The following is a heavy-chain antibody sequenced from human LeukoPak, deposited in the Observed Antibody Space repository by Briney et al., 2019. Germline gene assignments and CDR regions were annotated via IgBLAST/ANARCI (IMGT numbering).Heavy chain of an antibody. J-gene: IGHJ4*02. D-gene: IGHD4-17*01. Sequence: PGGSLRLSCAVSGFTFSSYSMNWVRQAPGKGLEWVASISSSSSYIYYADSVKGRFTISRDNAKNSLYLQMNSLRAEDTAVYYCARVDYGDYYFDYWGQGTLVTVSS. CDR1: GFTFSSYS. CDR3: ARVDYGDYYFDY. V-gene: IGHV3-21*01. CDR2: ISSSSSYI.